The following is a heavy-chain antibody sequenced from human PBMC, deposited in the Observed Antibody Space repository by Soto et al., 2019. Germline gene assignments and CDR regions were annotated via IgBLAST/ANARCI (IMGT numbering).Heavy chain of an antibody. V-gene: IGHV3-30*18. Sequence: GGSLRLSCAASGFTFSSYGMHWVRQAPGKGLEWVAVISYDGSNKYYADSVKGRFTISRDNSKNTLYLQMNSLRAEDTAVYYCAKDRDIVVVPADEAPYYYYGMDVWGQGTTVTVSS. CDR2: ISYDGSNK. D-gene: IGHD2-2*01. J-gene: IGHJ6*02. CDR3: AKDRDIVVVPADEAPYYYYGMDV. CDR1: GFTFSSYG.